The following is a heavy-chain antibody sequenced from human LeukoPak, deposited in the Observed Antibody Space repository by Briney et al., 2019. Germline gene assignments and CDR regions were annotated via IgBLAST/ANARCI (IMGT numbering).Heavy chain of an antibody. V-gene: IGHV4-39*07. Sequence: SETLSLTCTVSGGSISSSSYYWGWIRQPPGKGLEWIGSIYYSGSTYYNPSLKSRVTISVDTSKNQFSLKLSSVTAADTAVYYCARDPQSIYCGGDCDGAFDIWGQGTMVTVSS. CDR1: GGSISSSSYY. CDR3: ARDPQSIYCGGDCDGAFDI. J-gene: IGHJ3*02. CDR2: IYYSGST. D-gene: IGHD2-21*02.